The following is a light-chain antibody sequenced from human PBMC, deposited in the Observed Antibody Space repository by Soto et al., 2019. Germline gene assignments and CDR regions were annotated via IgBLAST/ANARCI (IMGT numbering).Light chain of an antibody. Sequence: ITEAPTTGDVCPGGRATLSLRASQSISSNLAWYQQKPGQAPRLLIYGPSTRATGIPARFSGSGSGTEFTLTISSLQSEDFAVYYCQQYNSWPLTFGGGTKVDIK. J-gene: IGKJ4*01. CDR2: GPS. V-gene: IGKV3-15*01. CDR3: QQYNSWPLT. CDR1: QSISSN.